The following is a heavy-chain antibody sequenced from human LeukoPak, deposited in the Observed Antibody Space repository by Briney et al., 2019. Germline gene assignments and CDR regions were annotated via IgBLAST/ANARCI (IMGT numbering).Heavy chain of an antibody. CDR3: ARDGGYDSYYYYYYGMDV. Sequence: GGSLRLSCAASGFTFSDYYMSWIRQAPGKGLEWVSYISSSGSTIYYADSVKGRFTISRDNAKNSLYLQMNSLRAEDTAVYYCARDGGYDSYYYYYYGMDVWGQGTTVTVSS. J-gene: IGHJ6*02. CDR1: GFTFSDYY. V-gene: IGHV3-11*01. D-gene: IGHD5-12*01. CDR2: ISSSGSTI.